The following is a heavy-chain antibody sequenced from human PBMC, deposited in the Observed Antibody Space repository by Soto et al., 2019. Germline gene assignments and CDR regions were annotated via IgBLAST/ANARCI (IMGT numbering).Heavy chain of an antibody. D-gene: IGHD5-18*01. CDR3: AREGSGHNF. J-gene: IGHJ4*02. CDR1: GGSFSNFG. Sequence: SVKVSCKASGGSFSNFGISWVRQAPGQGLEWMGGIVPVFGRPNYAQRFRGRLTITADESTSTGYMVLISLRSDDTAVYYCAREGSGHNFWGQGTQVTVSS. CDR2: IVPVFGRP. V-gene: IGHV1-69*13.